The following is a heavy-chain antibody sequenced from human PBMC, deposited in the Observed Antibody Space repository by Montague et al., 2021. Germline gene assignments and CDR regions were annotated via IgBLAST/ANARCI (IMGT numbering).Heavy chain of an antibody. J-gene: IGHJ6*04. D-gene: IGHD2-21*02. Sequence: SLRLSCAASGFTLSDNYMTWVRQAPGKGLEWVSVIYRGGSTYYADSVKGRFTISRDTSKSTLYLQMNSLRPEDTAVYYCARGAYCGGDCYSGAFDIWGKGTTVTVSS. CDR1: GFTLSDNY. V-gene: IGHV3-53*01. CDR3: ARGAYCGGDCYSGAFDI. CDR2: IYRGGST.